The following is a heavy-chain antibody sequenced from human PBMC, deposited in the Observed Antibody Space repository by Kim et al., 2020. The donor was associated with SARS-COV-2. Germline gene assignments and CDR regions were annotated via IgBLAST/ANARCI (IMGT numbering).Heavy chain of an antibody. V-gene: IGHV4-39*01. CDR3: ARLAHYGSASYYIDQ. J-gene: IGHJ4*02. D-gene: IGHD3-10*01. Sequence: PSLKSRLTISADRSRSQFSLELTSVTAADTAVYYCARLAHYGSASYYIDQWGRGMLVTVSS.